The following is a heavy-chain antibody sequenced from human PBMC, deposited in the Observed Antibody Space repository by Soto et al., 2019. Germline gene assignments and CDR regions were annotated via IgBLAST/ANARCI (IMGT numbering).Heavy chain of an antibody. CDR1: GYTFTSYG. CDR2: ISAYNGNT. J-gene: IGHJ5*02. V-gene: IGHV1-18*01. Sequence: ASVKVSCKASGYTFTSYGISWVRQAPGQGLEWMRWISAYNGNTNYAQKLQGRVTMTTDTSTSTAYMELRSLRSDDTAVYYCARDRWGGYSSSWTNWFDPWGQGTLVTSPQ. D-gene: IGHD6-13*01. CDR3: ARDRWGGYSSSWTNWFDP.